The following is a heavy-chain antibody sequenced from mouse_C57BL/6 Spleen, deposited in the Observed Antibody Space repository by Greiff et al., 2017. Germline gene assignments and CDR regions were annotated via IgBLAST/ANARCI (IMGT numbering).Heavy chain of an antibody. D-gene: IGHD1-1*01. CDR1: GYAFSSSW. V-gene: IGHV1-82*01. CDR2: IYPGDGDT. CDR3: ARGGYYYVSSPYAMDY. J-gene: IGHJ4*01. Sequence: QVQLQQSGPELVKPGASVKISCKASGYAFSSSWMNWVKQRPGKGLEWIGRIYPGDGDTNYNGKFKGKATLTADKSSSTAYMQLRSLPYEDSAVYFCARGGYYYVSSPYAMDYWGQGTSVTVSS.